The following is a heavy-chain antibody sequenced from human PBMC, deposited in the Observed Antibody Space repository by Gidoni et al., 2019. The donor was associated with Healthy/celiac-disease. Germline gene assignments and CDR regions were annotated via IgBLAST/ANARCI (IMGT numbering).Heavy chain of an antibody. D-gene: IGHD5-12*01. V-gene: IGHV3-23*04. CDR3: AKAYSRQWLRLRYYYYGMDV. CDR2: ISGSGGST. Sequence: EVQLVESGGGLVQPGGSLSLSCAASGFTFRRYAISWVRQAPGKGLEWVSAISGSGGSTYYADSVKGRFTISRDNSKNTLYLQMNSLRAEDTAVYYCAKAYSRQWLRLRYYYYGMDVWGQGTTVTVSS. CDR1: GFTFRRYA. J-gene: IGHJ6*02.